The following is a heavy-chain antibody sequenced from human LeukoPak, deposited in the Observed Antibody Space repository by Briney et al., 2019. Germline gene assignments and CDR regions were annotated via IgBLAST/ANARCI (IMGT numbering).Heavy chain of an antibody. CDR3: ARGWELSFDY. CDR1: GGSISSGSYY. J-gene: IGHJ4*02. CDR2: IYASGST. Sequence: SETLSLTCTVSGGSISSGSYYWSWIRQPAGKGLEWIGRIYASGSTNYNPSLKSRVTISVDTSKNQFSLKLSSVTAADTAVYYCARGWELSFDYWGQGTLVTVSS. V-gene: IGHV4-61*02. D-gene: IGHD1-26*01.